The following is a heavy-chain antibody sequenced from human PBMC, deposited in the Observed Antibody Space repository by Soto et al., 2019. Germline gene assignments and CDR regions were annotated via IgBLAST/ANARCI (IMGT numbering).Heavy chain of an antibody. Sequence: SETLSLTCTVSGGSISSGGYYWSWIRQHPGKGLEWIGYIYYSGSTYYNPSLKSRVTISVDTSKNQFSLKLSSVTAADTAVYYCARDFNAYSYMDVWGKGTKVTVSS. CDR2: IYYSGST. J-gene: IGHJ6*03. CDR3: ARDFNAYSYMDV. D-gene: IGHD4-4*01. V-gene: IGHV4-31*03. CDR1: GGSISSGGYY.